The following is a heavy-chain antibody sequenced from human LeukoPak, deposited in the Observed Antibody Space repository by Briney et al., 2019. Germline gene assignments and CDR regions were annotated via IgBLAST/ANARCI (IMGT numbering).Heavy chain of an antibody. CDR1: GGSTSSSSYY. CDR2: IYYSGST. D-gene: IGHD4-23*01. J-gene: IGHJ4*02. Sequence: PSETLSLTCTVSGGSTSSSSYYWGWIRQPPGKGLEWIGSIYYSGSTYYNPSLKSRVTISVDTSKNQFSLKLSSVTAADAAVYYCASLVYGGQTDYWGQGTLVTVSS. V-gene: IGHV4-39*01. CDR3: ASLVYGGQTDY.